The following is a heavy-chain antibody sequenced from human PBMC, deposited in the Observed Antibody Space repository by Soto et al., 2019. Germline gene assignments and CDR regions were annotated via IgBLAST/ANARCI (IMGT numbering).Heavy chain of an antibody. CDR2: IYHSGST. D-gene: IGHD2-2*01. CDR1: GGSISSSNW. Sequence: QVQLQESGPGLVKPSGTLSLTCAVSGGSISSSNWWSWVRQPPGKGLEWIGEIYHSGSTNYNPSLKSRVTISVDKSKNQFSLKRSSVTAADTAVYYCASRYCISTSCYVGYYGMDVWGQGTTVTVSS. J-gene: IGHJ6*02. V-gene: IGHV4-4*02. CDR3: ASRYCISTSCYVGYYGMDV.